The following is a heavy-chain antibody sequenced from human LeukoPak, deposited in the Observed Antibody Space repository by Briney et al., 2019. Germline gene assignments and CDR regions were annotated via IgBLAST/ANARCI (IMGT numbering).Heavy chain of an antibody. D-gene: IGHD2-21*01. CDR2: ISWNSGSI. Sequence: GRFLRLSCAASGFTFDDYAMHWVRQAPGKGLEWVSGISWNSGSIGYADSVKGRFTISRDNAKNSLYLQMNSLRAEDTALYYCAKDIGIPQYYYGMDVWGQGTTVTVSS. V-gene: IGHV3-9*01. J-gene: IGHJ6*02. CDR3: AKDIGIPQYYYGMDV. CDR1: GFTFDDYA.